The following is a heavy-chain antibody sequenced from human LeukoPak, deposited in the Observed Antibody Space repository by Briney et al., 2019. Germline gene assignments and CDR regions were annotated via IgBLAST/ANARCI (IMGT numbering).Heavy chain of an antibody. Sequence: PGGSLRLSCAASGFTFSSYAMSWVRQAPGKGLEWVSATSGSGGSRYYADSVKGRFTISRDNPKNAPYLEMNSLRAEDTAVYYCAKYSSSGGYTKGGAFDIWGQGTMVTVSS. CDR1: GFTFSSYA. J-gene: IGHJ3*02. D-gene: IGHD3/OR15-3a*01. CDR3: AKYSSSGGYTKGGAFDI. V-gene: IGHV3-23*01. CDR2: TSGSGGSR.